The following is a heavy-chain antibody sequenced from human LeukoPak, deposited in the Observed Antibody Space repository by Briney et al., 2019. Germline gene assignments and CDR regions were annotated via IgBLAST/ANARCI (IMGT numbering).Heavy chain of an antibody. J-gene: IGHJ4*02. CDR1: GFTFRSYW. CDR3: ARGEGLFDY. D-gene: IGHD3/OR15-3a*01. CDR2: IKQDGSEK. V-gene: IGHV3-7*04. Sequence: QAGGSLRLSCAASGFTFRSYWMSWVRQAPGKGLEWVANIKQDGSEKYYVDSVKGRFTISRDNAKNSLYLQMNSLRAEDTAVYYCARGEGLFDYWGQGTLVTVSS.